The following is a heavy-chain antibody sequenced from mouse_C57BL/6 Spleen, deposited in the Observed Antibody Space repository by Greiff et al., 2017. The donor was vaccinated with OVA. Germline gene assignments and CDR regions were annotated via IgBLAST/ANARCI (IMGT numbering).Heavy chain of an antibody. CDR1: GYTFTSYW. CDR3: ARRGYGSSYDV. CDR2: TDPSDSYT. Sequence: QVQLQQPGAELVMPGASVKLSCKASGYTFTSYWMHWVKQRPGQGLEWIGETDPSDSYTNYNQKFKGKSTLTVDKSSSTAYRQLSSLASEDSAVYYCARRGYGSSYDVWGTGTTVTVSS. J-gene: IGHJ1*03. V-gene: IGHV1-69*01. D-gene: IGHD1-1*01.